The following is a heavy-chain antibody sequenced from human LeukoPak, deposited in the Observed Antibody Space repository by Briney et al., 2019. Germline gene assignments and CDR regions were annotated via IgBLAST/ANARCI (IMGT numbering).Heavy chain of an antibody. V-gene: IGHV3-23*01. J-gene: IGHJ4*02. Sequence: PGRSLRLSCAAAGFTLSSYAMSWVRQGPGKGLEWVSAISVIGNTYHADSAKGRFPISRDSYKNTLYLQMNSLRAEAAAVYYCAKAPVTTCSGAYCYPFDYWGQGTLVTVSS. CDR2: ISVIGNT. CDR1: GFTLSSYA. CDR3: AKAPVTTCSGAYCYPFDY. D-gene: IGHD2-15*01.